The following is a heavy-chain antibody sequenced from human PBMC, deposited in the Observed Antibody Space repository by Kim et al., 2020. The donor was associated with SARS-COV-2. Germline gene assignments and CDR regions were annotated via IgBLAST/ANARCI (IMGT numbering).Heavy chain of an antibody. CDR3: AKEVGGTRRWFDP. CDR1: GDTVSSNSAA. CDR2: TYYKSKWYN. V-gene: IGHV6-1*01. D-gene: IGHD1-26*01. Sequence: SQTLSLTCAISGDTVSSNSAAWDWIRQSPSRGLEWLGRTYYKSKWYNDYADSVKSRITINPDTSKNQFSLQLNSVTREDTAVYYCAKEVGGTRRWFDPWGQGTLVTVSS. J-gene: IGHJ5*02.